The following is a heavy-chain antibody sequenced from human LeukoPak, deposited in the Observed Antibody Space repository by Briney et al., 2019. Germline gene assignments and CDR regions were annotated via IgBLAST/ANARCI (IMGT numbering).Heavy chain of an antibody. D-gene: IGHD1-7*01. CDR1: GFTFSSYS. Sequence: PGGSLRLSCAASGFTFSSYSMNWVRQAPGKGLEWVSYISSSSSTIYYADSVKGRFTISRDNAKNSLYLQMNSLRAEDTAVYYCARVFPIITGTTGFDYWGQGTLVTVSS. J-gene: IGHJ4*02. CDR2: ISSSSSTI. CDR3: ARVFPIITGTTGFDY. V-gene: IGHV3-48*01.